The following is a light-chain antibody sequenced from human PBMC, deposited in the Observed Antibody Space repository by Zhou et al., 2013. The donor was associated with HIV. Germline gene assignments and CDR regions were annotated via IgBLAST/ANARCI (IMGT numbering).Light chain of an antibody. V-gene: IGKV3-20*01. CDR3: HQYGSSELT. CDR1: QSVNNNY. J-gene: IGKJ4*01. CDR2: GAS. Sequence: EIVLTQSPGTLSLSPGERATLSCRASQSVNNNYLAWYQQKRGQPPRLLIYGASSRATGIPDRFSGSGSGTDFTFTISRLEPEDFAVYYCHQYGSSELTFGGGTKVEI.